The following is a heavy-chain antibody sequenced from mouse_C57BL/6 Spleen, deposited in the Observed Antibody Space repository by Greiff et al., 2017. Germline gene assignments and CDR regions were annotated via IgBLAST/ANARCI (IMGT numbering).Heavy chain of an antibody. CDR3: ERHVYYYGSSYEYFDV. D-gene: IGHD1-1*01. CDR1: GFTFSSYT. J-gene: IGHJ1*03. Sequence: EVQRVESGGGLVKPGGSLKLSCAASGFTFSSYTMSWVRQTPEKRLEWVATISGGGGNTYYPDSVKGRFTISRDNAKNTLYLQMSSLRSEDTALYYCERHVYYYGSSYEYFDVWGTGTTVTVSS. CDR2: ISGGGGNT. V-gene: IGHV5-9*01.